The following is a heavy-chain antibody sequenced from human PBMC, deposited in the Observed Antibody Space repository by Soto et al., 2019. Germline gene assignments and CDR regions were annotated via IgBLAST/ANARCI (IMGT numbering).Heavy chain of an antibody. Sequence: GGPLRLSCAASGFTISSYGMHWVRQDPGKGLEWVAVISYDGSNKYYADSVKGRFTISRDNSKNTLYLQMNSLRAEDTAVYYCAKSAPYSSSSAELNYWGQGTLVTVSS. CDR1: GFTISSYG. J-gene: IGHJ4*02. V-gene: IGHV3-30*18. CDR2: ISYDGSNK. CDR3: AKSAPYSSSSAELNY. D-gene: IGHD6-6*01.